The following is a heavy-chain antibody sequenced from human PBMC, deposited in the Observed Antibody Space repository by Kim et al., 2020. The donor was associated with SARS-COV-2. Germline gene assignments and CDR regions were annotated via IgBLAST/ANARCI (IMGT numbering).Heavy chain of an antibody. CDR2: SK. Sequence: SKYYAASVKDRFTISRDNTKNTLYLQMNSLRAEDTAVYYCARDLDYYGMDVWGQGTTVTVSS. J-gene: IGHJ6*02. V-gene: IGHV3-53*01. CDR3: ARDLDYYGMDV.